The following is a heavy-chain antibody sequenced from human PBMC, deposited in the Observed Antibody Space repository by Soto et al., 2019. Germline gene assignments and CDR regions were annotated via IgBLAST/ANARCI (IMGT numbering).Heavy chain of an antibody. CDR1: GFTFDDYA. CDR3: AKENDSSGYYYQIRYFQH. D-gene: IGHD3-22*01. Sequence: GGSLRLSCAASGFTFDDYAMHWVRQAPGKGLEWVSGISWNSGSIGYADSVKGRFTISRDNAKNSLCLQMNSLRAEDTALYYCAKENDSSGYYYQIRYFQHWGQGTLVTVSS. CDR2: ISWNSGSI. V-gene: IGHV3-9*01. J-gene: IGHJ1*01.